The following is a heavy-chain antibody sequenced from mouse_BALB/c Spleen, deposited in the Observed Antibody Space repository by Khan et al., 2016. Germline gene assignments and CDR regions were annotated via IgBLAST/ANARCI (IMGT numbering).Heavy chain of an antibody. CDR1: GFTFTDYY. CDR3: ARDLEGYDDAMDY. CDR2: IRNKANGYTT. J-gene: IGHJ4*01. D-gene: IGHD2-2*01. V-gene: IGHV7-3*02. Sequence: EVELVESGGGLVQPGGSLRLSCATSGFTFTDYYMSWVRQPPGKALEWLGFIRNKANGYTTEYSASVKGRFTISRDNSKSILSLQMNTLRAEDSATYYWARDLEGYDDAMDYWGQGTSVTVSS.